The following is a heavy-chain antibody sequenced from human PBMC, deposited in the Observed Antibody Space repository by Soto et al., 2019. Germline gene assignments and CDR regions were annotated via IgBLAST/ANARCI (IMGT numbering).Heavy chain of an antibody. Sequence: PSETLSLTCTVSGGFISNSAYYWGWIRQPPXKGLDWIASGYYGGRTYYNPSLKSRVTFSLDTSKSRFSLELSSVTAADTAVYYCARHGAYSTSVYYYYGMDVWGQGATVTVFS. D-gene: IGHD6-13*01. CDR1: GGFISNSAYY. V-gene: IGHV4-39*01. CDR2: GYYGGRT. J-gene: IGHJ6*02. CDR3: ARHGAYSTSVYYYYGMDV.